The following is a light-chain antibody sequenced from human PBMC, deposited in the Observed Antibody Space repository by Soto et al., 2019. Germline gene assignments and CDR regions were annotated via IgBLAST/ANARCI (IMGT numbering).Light chain of an antibody. J-gene: IGKJ5*01. V-gene: IGKV3-20*01. Sequence: EIVLTRSPGTLSLSPVERSTILCGASQSVSSSYLAWYQQKLGQAPRLLIYGTSSRATGVPDRFSGSGSGTDFTLTISRLEPEDFAVYYCQQYVSSQISFGQGTRRAIK. CDR3: QQYVSSQIS. CDR2: GTS. CDR1: QSVSSSY.